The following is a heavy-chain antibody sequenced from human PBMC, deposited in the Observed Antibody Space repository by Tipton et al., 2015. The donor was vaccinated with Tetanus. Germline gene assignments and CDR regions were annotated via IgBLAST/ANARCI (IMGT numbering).Heavy chain of an antibody. CDR1: GFTFSSYA. J-gene: IGHJ6*02. CDR3: VKDLLKKYDDHMYYYYYGMDV. Sequence: QLVQSGGGLVQPGGSPRLSCSASGFTFSSYAMHWVRQAPGKGLEYVSAISSNVGSTYYADSVKGRFTISRDNSKNTLYLQMSSLRAEDTAVYYCVKDLLKKYDDHMYYYYYGMDVWGQGTTVTVSS. D-gene: IGHD2/OR15-2a*01. V-gene: IGHV3-64D*08. CDR2: ISSNVGST.